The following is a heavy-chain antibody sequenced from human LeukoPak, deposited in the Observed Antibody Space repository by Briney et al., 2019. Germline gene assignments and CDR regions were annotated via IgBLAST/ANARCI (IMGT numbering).Heavy chain of an antibody. Sequence: SETLSLTCTVSGGSISSSSYYWGWIRQPAGKGLEWIGSIYYSGSTYYNPSLKSRVTISVDTSKNQFSLKLSSVTAADTAVYYCARDYWELLGYYYYYMDVWGKGTTVTVPS. CDR3: ARDYWELLGYYYYYMDV. J-gene: IGHJ6*03. V-gene: IGHV4-39*07. CDR2: IYYSGST. D-gene: IGHD1-26*01. CDR1: GGSISSSSYY.